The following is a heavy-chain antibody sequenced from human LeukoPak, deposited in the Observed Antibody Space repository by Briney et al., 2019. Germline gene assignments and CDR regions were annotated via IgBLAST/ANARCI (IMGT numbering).Heavy chain of an antibody. CDR3: AIMHRYYDGSGYWVQ. Sequence: QPRESLRLSCAASGFTFSSYAMSWVRQAPGKGLEWVSGISTSGGSTSYADSVKGRFTISRDNPRNTLYMQMNSLRAEDTAVYYCAIMHRYYDGSGYWVQWGQGTLVTVSS. V-gene: IGHV3-23*01. CDR2: ISTSGGST. D-gene: IGHD3-22*01. CDR1: GFTFSSYA. J-gene: IGHJ4*02.